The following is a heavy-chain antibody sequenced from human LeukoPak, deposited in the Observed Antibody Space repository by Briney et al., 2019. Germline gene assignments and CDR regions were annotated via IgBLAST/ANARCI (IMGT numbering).Heavy chain of an antibody. V-gene: IGHV3-30*18. D-gene: IGHD5-18*01. CDR3: AKELRGYSYGLRNNWFDP. Sequence: PGGPLRLSCAASGFTFSSYGMYWVRQAPGKGLEWVALISYDGSNKYYADSVKGRFTTSRDNSKNTLYLQMNSLRAEDTAVYYCAKELRGYSYGLRNNWFDPWGQGTLVTVSS. CDR2: ISYDGSNK. CDR1: GFTFSSYG. J-gene: IGHJ5*02.